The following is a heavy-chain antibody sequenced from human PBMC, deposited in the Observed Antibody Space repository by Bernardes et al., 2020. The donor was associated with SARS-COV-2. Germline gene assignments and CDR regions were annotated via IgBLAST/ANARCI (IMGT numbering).Heavy chain of an antibody. CDR3: AKDKVGGVFDC. Sequence: ASVKVSCKASGYTFTNYGIIWVRQAPGQGLEWMGWISPYSGDTNYAQKLQGRVTMTTDTSTSTAYMELRSLRSDDTAVYYCAKDKVGGVFDCWGQGTLVTVSS. CDR2: ISPYSGDT. CDR1: GYTFTNYG. J-gene: IGHJ4*02. D-gene: IGHD3-16*01. V-gene: IGHV1-18*01.